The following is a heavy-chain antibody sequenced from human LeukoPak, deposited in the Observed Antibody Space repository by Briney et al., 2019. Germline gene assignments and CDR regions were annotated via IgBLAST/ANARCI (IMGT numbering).Heavy chain of an antibody. J-gene: IGHJ4*02. D-gene: IGHD5-12*01. V-gene: IGHV3-33*01. CDR1: GCTFSSYG. Sequence: PGRSLRLSCAASGCTFSSYGMNWVRQAPGKGLEWVAIIWYDGTNKYYADPVKGRFTISRDNSKNTVYLQMNSLRAEDTAVYYCARHRFSGYVYFEYWGQGTLVTVSS. CDR3: ARHRFSGYVYFEY. CDR2: IWYDGTNK.